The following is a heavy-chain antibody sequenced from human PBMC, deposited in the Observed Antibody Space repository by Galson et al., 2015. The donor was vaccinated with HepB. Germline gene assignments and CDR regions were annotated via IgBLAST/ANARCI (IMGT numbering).Heavy chain of an antibody. CDR2: ISAYNGNT. D-gene: IGHD3-10*01. Sequence: SVKVSCKASGYTFTSYGISWVRQAPGQGLEWMGWISAYNGNTNYAQKLQGRVTMTTDTSTSTAYMELRSLRSDDTAVYYCARPITMVRGREPSYYYYGMDVWGQGTTVTVSS. CDR3: ARPITMVRGREPSYYYYGMDV. CDR1: GYTFTSYG. V-gene: IGHV1-18*01. J-gene: IGHJ6*02.